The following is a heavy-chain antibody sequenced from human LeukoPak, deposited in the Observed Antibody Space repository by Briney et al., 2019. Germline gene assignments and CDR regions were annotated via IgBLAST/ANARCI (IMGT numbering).Heavy chain of an antibody. J-gene: IGHJ4*02. CDR3: ARAGVAAAGTAGIFDY. V-gene: IGHV4-59*12. CDR1: GGSISSYY. Sequence: PSETLSLTCTVSGGSISSYYWSWIRQPPGKGLEWIGYIYYSGSTNYNPSLKSRVTISVETSKNQFSLKLSSVTAADTAVYYCARAGVAAAGTAGIFDYWGQGTLVTVSS. CDR2: IYYSGST. D-gene: IGHD6-13*01.